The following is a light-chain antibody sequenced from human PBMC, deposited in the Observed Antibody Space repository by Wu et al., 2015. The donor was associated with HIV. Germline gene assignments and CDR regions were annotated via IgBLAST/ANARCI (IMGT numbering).Light chain of an antibody. CDR2: GAS. CDR3: QQYAGPWT. J-gene: IGKJ1*01. Sequence: EIVMTQSPATLSVSPGERATLSCRASQSVSSNLAWYQQKPGQGPRLLIYGASTRATGIPARFSGSGSGTDFTLTISRLEPEDVAVYYCQQYAGPWTFGQGTKVELK. V-gene: IGKV3-15*01. CDR1: QSVSSN.